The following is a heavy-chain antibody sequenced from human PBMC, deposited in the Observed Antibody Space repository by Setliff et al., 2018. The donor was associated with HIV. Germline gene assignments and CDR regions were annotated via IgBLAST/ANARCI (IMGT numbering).Heavy chain of an antibody. Sequence: SVKVSCKASGGTFISYPINWVRQAPGQGLEWVGGIMPIIGTVDYAQKFQGRVTITADEATSTVYMELSGLRSEDTAVYYCARGGLQVVQPHLWFFDLWGRGTLVTVSS. CDR3: ARGGLQVVQPHLWFFDL. V-gene: IGHV1-69*13. CDR2: IMPIIGTV. D-gene: IGHD1-1*01. CDR1: GGTFISYP. J-gene: IGHJ2*01.